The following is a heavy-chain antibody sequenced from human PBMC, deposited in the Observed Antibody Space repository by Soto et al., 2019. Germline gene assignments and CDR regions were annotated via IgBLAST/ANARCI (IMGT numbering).Heavy chain of an antibody. V-gene: IGHV4-31*03. J-gene: IGHJ5*02. CDR2: IYVTGAV. D-gene: IGHD2-21*01. CDR1: GAAVNRGNYY. Sequence: PSETLSLTCSVSGAAVNRGNYYWSWIRQVPGKGLEWIGHIYVTGAVDYNPSLRDRITISQDTSERQFSPNLRLVTAADTAVYYCARLRIATNNYKWFDPWGQGTLVTVS. CDR3: ARLRIATNNYKWFDP.